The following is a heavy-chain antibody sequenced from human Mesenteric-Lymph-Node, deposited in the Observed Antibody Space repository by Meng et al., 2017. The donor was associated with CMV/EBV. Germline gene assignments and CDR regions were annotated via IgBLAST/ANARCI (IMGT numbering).Heavy chain of an antibody. CDR3: AIILLGYCSGGSCYSDFDY. Sequence: ASVKVSCKASGYTFTGYYMHWVRQAPGQGLEWMGWINPNSGGTNYAQKFQGRVTMTRDTSISTAYMELSRLRSDDTAVYYCAIILLGYCSGGSCYSDFDYWGQGTLVTVSS. D-gene: IGHD2-15*01. J-gene: IGHJ4*02. CDR1: GYTFTGYY. V-gene: IGHV1-2*02. CDR2: INPNSGGT.